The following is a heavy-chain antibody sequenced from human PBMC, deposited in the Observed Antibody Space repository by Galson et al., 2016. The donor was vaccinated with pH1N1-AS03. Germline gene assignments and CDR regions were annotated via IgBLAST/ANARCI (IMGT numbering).Heavy chain of an antibody. CDR1: GGSISSVGYS. CDR2: IFHSGST. D-gene: IGHD3-22*01. CDR3: AKHLATNYYDGRDYSDAFHV. Sequence: TLSLTCAVSGGSISSVGYSWSWIRQPPGKGLEWIGHIFHSGSTYYTPSLKSRVSISLDTSKNHFSLTLSSVTAADTAVYYSAKHLATNYYDGRDYSDAFHVWGPWTTFTVSS. J-gene: IGHJ3*01. V-gene: IGHV4-30-4*07.